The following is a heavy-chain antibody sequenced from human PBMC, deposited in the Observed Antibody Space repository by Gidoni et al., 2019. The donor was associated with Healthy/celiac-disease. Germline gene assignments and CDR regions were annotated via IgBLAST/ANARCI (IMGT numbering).Heavy chain of an antibody. CDR2: ISSSSSTI. Sequence: EVQLVESGGGLVQPGGSLRLSCAASGFTFSSYSMNWVRQAPGKGLEWVSYISSSSSTIYYADSVKGRFTISRDNAKNSLYLQMNSLRDEDTAVYYCARDLSRITMIEEGGLLGYMDVWGKGTTVTVSS. D-gene: IGHD3-22*01. V-gene: IGHV3-48*02. J-gene: IGHJ6*03. CDR3: ARDLSRITMIEEGGLLGYMDV. CDR1: GFTFSSYS.